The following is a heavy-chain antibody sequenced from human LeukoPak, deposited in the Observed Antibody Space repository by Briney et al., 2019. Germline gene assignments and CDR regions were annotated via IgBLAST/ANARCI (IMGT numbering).Heavy chain of an antibody. CDR2: IKEDGSAK. CDR3: AKVGYGDYA. CDR1: GFTFSSYW. Sequence: GGSLRLSCAASGFTFSSYWMNWGRQAPGKGLEWVADIKEDGSAKNYVDSVKGRFTISRDNAKNSLSLQMNSLRAEDTAVYYCAKVGYGDYAWGQGTLVTVSS. J-gene: IGHJ4*02. D-gene: IGHD4-17*01. V-gene: IGHV3-7*03.